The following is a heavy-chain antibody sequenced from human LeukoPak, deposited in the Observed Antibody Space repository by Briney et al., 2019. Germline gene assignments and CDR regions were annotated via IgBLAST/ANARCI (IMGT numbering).Heavy chain of an antibody. V-gene: IGHV4-34*01. J-gene: IGHJ3*02. CDR2: INHSGST. CDR1: GGSFSGYY. Sequence: SETLSLTCAVYGGSFSGYYWSWIRQPPGKGLEWIGEINHSGSTNYNPSLKSRVTISVDTSKNQFSLKLSSVTAADTAVYYCARPKTRRIAALRGAFDIWGQGTMVTVSS. CDR3: ARPKTRRIAALRGAFDI. D-gene: IGHD6-13*01.